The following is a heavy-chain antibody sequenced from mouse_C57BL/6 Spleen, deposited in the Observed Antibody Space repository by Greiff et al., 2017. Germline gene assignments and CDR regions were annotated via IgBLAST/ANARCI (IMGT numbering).Heavy chain of an antibody. CDR2: IYPSDSET. CDR1: GYTFTSYW. Sequence: QVQLQQPGAELVRPGSSVKLSCKASGYTFTSYWMDWVKQRPGQGLEWIGNIYPSDSETHYNQKFKDKATLTVDKSSSTAYMQLSSLTSEDSAVYYCVRWERVTGTRRGFDYWGQGTTLTVSS. D-gene: IGHD4-1*01. CDR3: VRWERVTGTRRGFDY. V-gene: IGHV1-61*01. J-gene: IGHJ2*01.